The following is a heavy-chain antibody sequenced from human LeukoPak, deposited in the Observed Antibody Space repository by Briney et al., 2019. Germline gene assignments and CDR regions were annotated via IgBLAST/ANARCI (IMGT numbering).Heavy chain of an antibody. CDR2: ISSNGGST. D-gene: IGHD6-13*01. V-gene: IGHV3-64D*06. Sequence: PGRSLRLSCSASGFTFSMYAMHWVRQAPGKGLEYVSAISSNGGSTYYADSVKGRFTISRDNSKNTLYLQMNSLRGEDTAVYYYVKDRSSSWYLYAYWGQGTLVTVSS. CDR1: GFTFSMYA. CDR3: VKDRSSSWYLYAY. J-gene: IGHJ4*02.